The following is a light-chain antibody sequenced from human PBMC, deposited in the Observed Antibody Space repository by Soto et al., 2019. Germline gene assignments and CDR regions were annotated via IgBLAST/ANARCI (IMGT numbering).Light chain of an antibody. CDR2: GAS. Sequence: EIVMTQSPATLSVSPGERATLSARASQSVGNNLAWYQQKPGQAPGLLIYGASTRATGIPARFSGSGSGTEFTLTVSSLQSEDFAVYYCQQYNDWPPWTFGQGTKVDIK. CDR1: QSVGNN. V-gene: IGKV3-15*01. CDR3: QQYNDWPPWT. J-gene: IGKJ1*01.